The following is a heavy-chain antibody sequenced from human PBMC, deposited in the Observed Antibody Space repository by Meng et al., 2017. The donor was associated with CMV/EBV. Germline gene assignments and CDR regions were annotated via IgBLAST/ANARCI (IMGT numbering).Heavy chain of an antibody. D-gene: IGHD2-15*01. Sequence: QTLSLTCAVYGGSFRGHYCSWIRQPPGKGLEWIGEINHSGSTNYNPSPKSRVTISVDTSKNQFSLKLSSVTAADTAVYYCARGAIYCSGGSCYSGKSDHWGQGTLVTVSS. CDR1: GGSFRGHY. J-gene: IGHJ4*02. CDR2: INHSGST. CDR3: ARGAIYCSGGSCYSGKSDH. V-gene: IGHV4-34*01.